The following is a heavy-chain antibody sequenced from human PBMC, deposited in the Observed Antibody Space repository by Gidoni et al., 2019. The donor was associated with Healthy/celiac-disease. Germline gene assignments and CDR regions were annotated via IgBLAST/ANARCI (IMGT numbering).Heavy chain of an antibody. V-gene: IGHV3-9*01. J-gene: IGHJ3*02. D-gene: IGHD3-22*01. Sequence: EVQLVEYGGGLVQPGRSLRLSCAASGFSFDAYALHWVRQAPRKGLEWVSGISWNSGSIGYADSVKGRFTISRDNAKNSLYLQMNSLRAEDTALYCCAKDIRLYDDSSGYHGFDIWGQGTMVTVSS. CDR3: AKDIRLYDDSSGYHGFDI. CDR2: ISWNSGSI. CDR1: GFSFDAYA.